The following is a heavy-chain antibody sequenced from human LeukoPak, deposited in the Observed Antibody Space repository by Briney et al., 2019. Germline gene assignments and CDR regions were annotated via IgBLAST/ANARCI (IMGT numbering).Heavy chain of an antibody. V-gene: IGHV3-30*04. CDR1: GFTFSSYA. CDR2: ISYDGSNK. D-gene: IGHD5-12*01. J-gene: IGHJ4*02. Sequence: GRSLRLSCAASGFTFSSYAMHWVRQAPGKGLEWVAVISYDGSNKYYADSVKGRFTISRDNSKNTLYLQTNSLRAEDTAVYYCAREGYSGSYDYWGQGTLVTISS. CDR3: AREGYSGSYDY.